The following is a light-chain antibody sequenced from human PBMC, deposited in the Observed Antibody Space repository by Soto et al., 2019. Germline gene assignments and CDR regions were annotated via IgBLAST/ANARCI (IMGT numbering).Light chain of an antibody. CDR2: GAT. CDR3: QQYKKWPRT. V-gene: IGKV3-15*01. J-gene: IGKJ1*01. CDR1: QSISSN. Sequence: EIVMTQSPATLSVSPGERGTLSCRASQSISSNLSCYQQKPGLAPRHDIYGATTRATCIPARFSGSGSGTEFTLTISSLLSEDFAIYYCQQYKKWPRTFGQGTKVDI.